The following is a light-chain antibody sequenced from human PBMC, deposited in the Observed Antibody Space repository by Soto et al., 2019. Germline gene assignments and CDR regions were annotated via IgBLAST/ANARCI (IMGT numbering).Light chain of an antibody. CDR2: STN. V-gene: IGLV8-61*01. CDR1: SGSVSTSYY. CDR3: VLYMGSGIQPYVV. J-gene: IGLJ2*01. Sequence: QTVVTQEPSFSVSPGGTVTLTCGLSSGSVSTSYYPSWYQQTPGQAPRTLIYSTNTRSSGVPDRFSGSILGNKAALTITGAQADDESDYYCVLYMGSGIQPYVVFGGGTKLTVL.